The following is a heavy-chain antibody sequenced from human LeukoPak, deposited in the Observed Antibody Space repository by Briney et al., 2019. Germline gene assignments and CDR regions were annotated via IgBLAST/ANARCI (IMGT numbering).Heavy chain of an antibody. J-gene: IGHJ4*02. CDR3: ARDPDMCVRGGDCYFLDY. D-gene: IGHD2-21*02. V-gene: IGHV3-30*03. CDR2: ISYDGSNK. Sequence: PGRSLRLSCAASGFTFSSYGMHWVRQAPGKGLEWVAVISYDGSNKYYADSVKGRFTISRDNSKNTLYLQMNSLRAEDTAVYYCARDPDMCVRGGDCYFLDYWGQGTLVTVSS. CDR1: GFTFSSYG.